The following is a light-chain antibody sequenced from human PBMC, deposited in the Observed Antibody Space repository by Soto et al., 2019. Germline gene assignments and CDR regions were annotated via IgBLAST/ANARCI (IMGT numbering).Light chain of an antibody. CDR3: SSYTSSSTLV. Sequence: QSVLTQPASVSGSPGQSITISCTGTSGDVGGYNYVSWYQQHPGKAPKLMIYEVSNRPSGVSNRFSGSKSGNTASLTISGLQAEDEADYYCSSYTSSSTLVFGGGTKLTVL. CDR1: SGDVGGYNY. J-gene: IGLJ2*01. CDR2: EVS. V-gene: IGLV2-14*01.